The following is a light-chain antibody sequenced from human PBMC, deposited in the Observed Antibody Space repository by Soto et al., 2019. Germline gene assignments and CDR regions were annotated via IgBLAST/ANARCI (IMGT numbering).Light chain of an antibody. Sequence: IHMTQSPSSLSASVGDRITVTCRASQRITTYVNWYQLKPGEAPKLLISTSGTLQRGVPSRFSGSGSGTDFTLTITSLQPPDFATYFCQQTYSTPYTFGQGTKLEIK. CDR3: QQTYSTPYT. CDR2: TSG. J-gene: IGKJ2*01. V-gene: IGKV1-39*01. CDR1: QRITTY.